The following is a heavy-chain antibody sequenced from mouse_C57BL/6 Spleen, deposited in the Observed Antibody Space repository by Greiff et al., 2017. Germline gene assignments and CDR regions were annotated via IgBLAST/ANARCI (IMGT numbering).Heavy chain of an antibody. V-gene: IGHV3-6*01. CDR3: AIYGSSHWYFDV. CDR1: GYSITSGYY. Sequence: EVQLVESGPGLVKPSQSLSLTCSVTGYSITSGYYWNWIRQFPGNKLEWMGYISYDGSNNYNPSLKNRISITRDTSKNQFFLKLNSVTTEDTATYYCAIYGSSHWYFDVWGTGTTVTVSS. J-gene: IGHJ1*03. CDR2: ISYDGSN. D-gene: IGHD1-1*01.